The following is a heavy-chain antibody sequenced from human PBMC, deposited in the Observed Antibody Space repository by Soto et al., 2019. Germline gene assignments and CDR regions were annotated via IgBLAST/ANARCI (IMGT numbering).Heavy chain of an antibody. Sequence: SETPSLTCPVSGDSICSGGYYWSWIRQHPGKGLEWIGYIYYSGSTYYNPSLKSRVTISVDTSKNQFSLKLSSVTAADTAVYYCAREIVVVAATLYYFDYWGQGTLVTVSS. V-gene: IGHV4-31*03. CDR2: IYYSGST. D-gene: IGHD2-15*01. CDR1: GDSICSGGYY. J-gene: IGHJ4*02. CDR3: AREIVVVAATLYYFDY.